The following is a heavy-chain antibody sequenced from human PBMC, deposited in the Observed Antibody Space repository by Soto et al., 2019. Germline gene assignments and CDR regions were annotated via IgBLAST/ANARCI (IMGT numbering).Heavy chain of an antibody. CDR3: ARGMGSSGYFDY. V-gene: IGHV4-30-2*01. J-gene: IGHJ4*02. D-gene: IGHD6-6*01. CDR2: IYHSGST. CDR1: GGSISSGGYS. Sequence: LSLTCAVSGGSISSGGYSWSWIRQPPGKGLEWIGYIYHSGSTYYNPSLKSRVTISVDRSKNQFSLKLSSVTAADTAVYYCARGMGSSGYFDYWGQGTLVTVSS.